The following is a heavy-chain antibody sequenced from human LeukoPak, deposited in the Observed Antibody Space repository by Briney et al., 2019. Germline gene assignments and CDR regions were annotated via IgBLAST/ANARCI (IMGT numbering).Heavy chain of an antibody. V-gene: IGHV3-21*01. CDR1: GFTFRGYN. J-gene: IGHJ4*02. CDR3: ARDGFSYGPGAAMGY. D-gene: IGHD5-18*01. Sequence: GGSLRLSCVASGFTFRGYNLNWVRQAPGKGLEWVSGISSSSSYIYYADSVKGRFTISRDNAKNSLYLQMNSLRAGDTAVYYCARDGFSYGPGAAMGYWGQGTLVTVSS. CDR2: ISSSSSYI.